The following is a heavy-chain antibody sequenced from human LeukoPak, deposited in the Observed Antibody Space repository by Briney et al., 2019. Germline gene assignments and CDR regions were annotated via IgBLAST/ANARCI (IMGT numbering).Heavy chain of an antibody. D-gene: IGHD2-2*02. Sequence: SETLSLTCGVSGGSFSGYFWTWIRQPPGKGLEWIGEIIDSGTTNYNPSLESRVAMSVDTSKNQVSLRLSSVTAADMAVYYCATLYLVNAFDIWGPGTLVTVSS. J-gene: IGHJ3*02. CDR2: IIDSGTT. CDR1: GGSFSGYF. V-gene: IGHV4-34*12. CDR3: ATLYLVNAFDI.